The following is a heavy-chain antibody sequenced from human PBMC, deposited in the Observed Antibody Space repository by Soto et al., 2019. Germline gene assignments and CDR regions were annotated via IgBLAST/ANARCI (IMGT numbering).Heavy chain of an antibody. CDR2: ISYSGST. V-gene: IGHV4-30-4*01. J-gene: IGHJ4*02. Sequence: QVQLQESGPGLVKPSQTLSLTCTVSGGSISSGNYYWSWIRQPPGKGLEWIGFISYSGSTYYSTSLKSRVTISVDTSKSQFSLHLSFVTAADTAVYYCATMGTPATGLYFLDYWGQGSLVTVSS. D-gene: IGHD2-15*01. CDR1: GGSISSGNYY. CDR3: ATMGTPATGLYFLDY.